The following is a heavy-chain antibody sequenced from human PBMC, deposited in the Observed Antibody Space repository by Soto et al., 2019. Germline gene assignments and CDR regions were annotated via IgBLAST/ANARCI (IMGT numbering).Heavy chain of an antibody. V-gene: IGHV1-69*17. D-gene: IGHD3-16*01. Sequence: QVQLVQSGAEVKRPGSSVKVSCESSGDTFNSYVISWVRQAPGQGLEWMGGIIPIIGVTHYAQKFQGRVTISALSSTGTAYMELTNLGFEDTALYYCARESLGAKGADHWGQGTLVPGSS. J-gene: IGHJ4*02. CDR2: IIPIIGVT. CDR1: GDTFNSYV. CDR3: ARESLGAKGADH.